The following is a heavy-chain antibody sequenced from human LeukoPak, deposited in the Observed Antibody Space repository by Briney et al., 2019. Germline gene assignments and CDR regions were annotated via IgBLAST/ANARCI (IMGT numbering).Heavy chain of an antibody. Sequence: PGGSLRLSCAASGFTFSSYSMQWVRQTPGKGLEWVGIMSNSGENTFYGEAVKGRFTISRDNAKNSQYLQMNSLRAEDTAVYYCARAGYSSSWLDYWGQGTLVTVSS. CDR1: GFTFSSYS. CDR2: MSNSGENT. CDR3: ARAGYSSSWLDY. J-gene: IGHJ4*02. D-gene: IGHD6-13*01. V-gene: IGHV3-33*05.